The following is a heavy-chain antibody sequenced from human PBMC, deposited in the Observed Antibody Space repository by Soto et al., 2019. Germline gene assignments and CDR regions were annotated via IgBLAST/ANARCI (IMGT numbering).Heavy chain of an antibody. V-gene: IGHV3-21*01. J-gene: IGHJ5*02. CDR3: AREPFNPYSSSPSGWFDP. CDR2: ISSSSSYI. Sequence: GGSLRLSCAASGFTFSSYSMNWVRQAPGKGLEWVSSISSSSSYIYYADSVKGRFTISRDNAKNSLYLQMNSLRAEDTAVYYCAREPFNPYSSSPSGWFDPWGQGTLVTVSS. D-gene: IGHD6-6*01. CDR1: GFTFSSYS.